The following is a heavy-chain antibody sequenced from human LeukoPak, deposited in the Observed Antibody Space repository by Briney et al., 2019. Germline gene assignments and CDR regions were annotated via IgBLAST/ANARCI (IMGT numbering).Heavy chain of an antibody. CDR1: GYTFTNYY. D-gene: IGHD3-10*01. J-gene: IGHJ6*03. Sequence: GASVKVSCKASGYTFTNYYIHWVRQAPGQGLECMGIINPSGGSTSYAQKLQGRVTMTTDTSTSTAYMELRSLRSDDTAVYYCARVGYYGSGSYHTDAYYYYYYYMDVWGRGTTVTVSS. CDR2: INPSGGST. CDR3: ARVGYYGSGSYHTDAYYYYYYYMDV. V-gene: IGHV1-46*01.